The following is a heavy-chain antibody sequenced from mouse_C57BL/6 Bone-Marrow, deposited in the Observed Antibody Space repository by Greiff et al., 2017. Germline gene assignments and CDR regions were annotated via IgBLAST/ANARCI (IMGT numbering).Heavy chain of an antibody. V-gene: IGHV1-81*01. CDR3: ARSRGPFAY. J-gene: IGHJ3*01. CDR1: GYTFTSYG. CDR2: IYPRSGNT. Sequence: VQLQQSGAELARPGASVKLSCKASGYTFTSYGISWVKQRTGQCLEWIGEIYPRSGNTYYNEKLKGKATLTADKSSSTAYLELRSLTSDDSAVYFCARSRGPFAYWGQGTLVTVSA.